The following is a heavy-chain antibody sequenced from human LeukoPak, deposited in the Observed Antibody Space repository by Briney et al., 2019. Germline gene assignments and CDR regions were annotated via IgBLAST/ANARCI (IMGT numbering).Heavy chain of an antibody. Sequence: GGSLRLSCVASRFAFSQAWMSWVRQAPGKGLEWVGRIKSESDGGTTDYAAPVKGRFTISRDDSKNTLFLQRNSLQTEDAAVYHCTTSGWFDHWGQGTLVTVSS. CDR3: TTSGWFDH. J-gene: IGHJ5*02. CDR1: RFAFSQAW. CDR2: IKSESDGGTT. D-gene: IGHD1-26*01. V-gene: IGHV3-15*01.